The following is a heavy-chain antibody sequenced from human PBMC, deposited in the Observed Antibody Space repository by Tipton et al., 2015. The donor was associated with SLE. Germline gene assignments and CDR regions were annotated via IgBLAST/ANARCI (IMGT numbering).Heavy chain of an antibody. CDR3: ARSNGNVGRFDQ. CDR2: TYYRSKWYN. D-gene: IGHD4-23*01. V-gene: IGHV6-1*01. CDR1: GDSVSSKSAA. J-gene: IGHJ4*02. Sequence: GLVKPSQTLSLTCAISGDSVSSKSAAWNWIRQSPSRGLEWLGRTYYRSKWYNDYAVSVKSRITVSPDTSKNQFSLQLSSVTAADTAVYYCARSNGNVGRFDQWGQGTLVTVSS.